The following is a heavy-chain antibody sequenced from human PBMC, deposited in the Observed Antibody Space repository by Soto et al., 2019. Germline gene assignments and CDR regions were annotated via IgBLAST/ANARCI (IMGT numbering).Heavy chain of an antibody. V-gene: IGHV1-45*02. D-gene: IGHD6-19*01. CDR2: ITPFNGNT. CDR3: ARSTEAVAPIDY. J-gene: IGHJ4*02. Sequence: GASVNVSCKASGYTFTYRYLHWVRQAPGQALEWMGWITPFNGNTNYAQKFQDRVTITRDRSMSTAYMELSSLRSEDTAMYYCARSTEAVAPIDYWGQGTLVTVSS. CDR1: GYTFTYRY.